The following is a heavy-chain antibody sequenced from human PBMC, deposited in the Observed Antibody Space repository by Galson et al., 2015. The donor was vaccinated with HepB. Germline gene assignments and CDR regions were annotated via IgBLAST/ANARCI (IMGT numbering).Heavy chain of an antibody. D-gene: IGHD4-17*01. Sequence: SLRLSCAASGFTFSSYAMHWVRQAPGKGLEWVAVISYDGSNKYYADSVKGRFTISRDNSKNTLYLQMNSLRAEDTAVYYCARVQAGDYALHYGMDVWGQGTTVTVSS. J-gene: IGHJ6*02. V-gene: IGHV3-30*04. CDR2: ISYDGSNK. CDR1: GFTFSSYA. CDR3: ARVQAGDYALHYGMDV.